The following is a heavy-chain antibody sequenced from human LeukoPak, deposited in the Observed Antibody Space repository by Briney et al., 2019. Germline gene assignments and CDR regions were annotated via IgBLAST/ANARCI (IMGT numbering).Heavy chain of an antibody. J-gene: IGHJ5*02. CDR3: ARVPTYYYGSGSPT. D-gene: IGHD3-10*01. V-gene: IGHV4-59*08. CDR2: IYYSGST. CDR1: GGSISSYY. Sequence: SETLSLTCTVSGGSISSYYWNWIRQPPGKGLEGIGYIYYSGSTNYNPSLKSRVTISVDTSKNQFSLKLSSVTAADTAVYYCARVPTYYYGSGSPTWGQGTLVTVSS.